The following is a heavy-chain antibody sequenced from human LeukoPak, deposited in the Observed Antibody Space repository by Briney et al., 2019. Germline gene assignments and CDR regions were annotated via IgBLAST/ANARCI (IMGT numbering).Heavy chain of an antibody. CDR1: GGSISSYY. CDR3: ARVEGPRYSSSSYHAFDI. V-gene: IGHV4-4*07. J-gene: IGHJ3*02. Sequence: SETLSLTCTVSGGSISSYYWSWIRQPAGKGLEWIGRIYTSGSTNYNPSLKSRVTMSVDTSKNQFSLKLSSVTAADTAVYYCARVEGPRYSSSSYHAFDIWGQGTMVTVSS. D-gene: IGHD6-13*01. CDR2: IYTSGST.